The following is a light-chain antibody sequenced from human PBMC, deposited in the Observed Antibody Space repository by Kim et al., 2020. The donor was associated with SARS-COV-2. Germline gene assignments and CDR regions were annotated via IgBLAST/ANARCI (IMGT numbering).Light chain of an antibody. CDR2: QDN. CDR3: QAWDVNTPGI. V-gene: IGLV3-1*01. J-gene: IGLJ1*01. Sequence: VSPGQTASITCSGDKLGDKYACWYQQKAGQSPILVIYQDNKRPSGIPERFSGSNSGNTATLTISGTQAMDEADYYCQAWDVNTPGIFGTGTKVTVL. CDR1: KLGDKY.